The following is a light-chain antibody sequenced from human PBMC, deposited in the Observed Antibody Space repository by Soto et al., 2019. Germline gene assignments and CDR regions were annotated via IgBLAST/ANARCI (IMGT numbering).Light chain of an antibody. J-gene: IGLJ2*01. V-gene: IGLV1-47*01. Sequence: QSVLTQSPSASGTPGQRVTISCSGSSSNIGRNSVSWYQKHPGTAPKLLIYRNNQRPSGVPDRFSGSKSGTSASLAISGLRSEDEADYYCAAWDDSLNNVLFGGGTKLTVL. CDR2: RNN. CDR1: SSNIGRNS. CDR3: AAWDDSLNNVL.